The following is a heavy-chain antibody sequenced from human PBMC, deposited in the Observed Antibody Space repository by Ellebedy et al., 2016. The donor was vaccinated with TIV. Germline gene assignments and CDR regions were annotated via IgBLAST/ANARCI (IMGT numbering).Heavy chain of an antibody. J-gene: IGHJ6*02. V-gene: IGHV3-30*03. Sequence: GESLKISXAASGFTFSSYGMHWVRQAPGKGLEWVAVISYDGSNKYYADSVKGRFTISRDNSKNTLYLQMNSLRAEDTAVYYCARVLLYCSSTSCYRVRDYYYYGMDVWGQGTTVTVSS. CDR3: ARVLLYCSSTSCYRVRDYYYYGMDV. CDR2: ISYDGSNK. CDR1: GFTFSSYG. D-gene: IGHD2-2*02.